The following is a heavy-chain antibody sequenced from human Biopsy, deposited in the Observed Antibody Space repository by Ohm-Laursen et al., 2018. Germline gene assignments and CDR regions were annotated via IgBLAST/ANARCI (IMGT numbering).Heavy chain of an antibody. CDR1: GGTFTNYA. CDR2: IIPIFGTA. D-gene: IGHD1-26*01. V-gene: IGHV1-69*13. J-gene: IGHJ4*02. CDR3: ARDALGGGSYRFFY. Sequence: SVKVSYKASGGTFTNYAISWVRQAPGQGLEWMGGIIPIFGTANYAQKFQGRVTITADESTSTAYMELSSLRSDDTAVYYCARDALGGGSYRFFYWGQGSLVTVAS.